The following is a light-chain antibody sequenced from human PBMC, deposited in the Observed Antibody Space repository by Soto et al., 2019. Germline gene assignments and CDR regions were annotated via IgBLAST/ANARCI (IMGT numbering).Light chain of an antibody. CDR3: SSYTSSSPRV. CDR1: SSDVGGYNY. CDR2: DVS. Sequence: QSALTQPASVSGSPGQSITISCTGTSSDVGGYNYVSWYQQHPGKAPKLMSYDVSNRPSGVSNRFSGSKSGNTASLTISGVQAEDEADYYCSSYTSSSPRVFGTGTKLTVL. J-gene: IGLJ1*01. V-gene: IGLV2-14*01.